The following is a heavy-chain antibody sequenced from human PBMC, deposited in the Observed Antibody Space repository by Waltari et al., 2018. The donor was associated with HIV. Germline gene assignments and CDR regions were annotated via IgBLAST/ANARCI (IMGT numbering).Heavy chain of an antibody. Sequence: QVQLQQSGPGLVKPSQTLSLTCAISGDSVPTKNAAWNWIRQSPSRGPEWLGRTYYRSKWYNDYALAVKSRISINPDTSKNHFSLHLNSVTPEDTAVYYCARSPGRTSDFDYWGQGTLVTVSS. CDR3: ARSPGRTSDFDY. CDR2: TYYRSKWYN. V-gene: IGHV6-1*01. CDR1: GDSVPTKNAA. D-gene: IGHD1-1*01. J-gene: IGHJ4*02.